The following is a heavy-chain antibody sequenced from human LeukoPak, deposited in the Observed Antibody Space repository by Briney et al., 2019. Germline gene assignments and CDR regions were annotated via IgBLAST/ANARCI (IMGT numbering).Heavy chain of an antibody. D-gene: IGHD2-2*03. V-gene: IGHV3-74*01. Sequence: GGSLRLSCAASGFTFSSDWMHWVRQTPEKGLVWVSRINSDGSSTSYADSVKGRFTISRDNAKNTLYLEMNSLRAEDTAVYYCASGFWYFDLWGRGTLVTVSS. CDR1: GFTFSSDW. CDR3: ASGFWYFDL. CDR2: INSDGSST. J-gene: IGHJ2*01.